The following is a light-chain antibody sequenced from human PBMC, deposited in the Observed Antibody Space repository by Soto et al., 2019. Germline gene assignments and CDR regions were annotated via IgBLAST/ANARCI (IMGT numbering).Light chain of an antibody. CDR3: QQAYSFPVT. Sequence: DIQMTQSPSSVSASIGDRLTITCRASEDIGSWLAWFQQKPGKAPQLLIYAASTLQTGVPSRFSGSGSGTAFTLTINSLQAEDFATYYCQQAYSFPVTFCQGTRLDIK. CDR1: EDIGSW. V-gene: IGKV1-12*01. CDR2: AAS. J-gene: IGKJ5*01.